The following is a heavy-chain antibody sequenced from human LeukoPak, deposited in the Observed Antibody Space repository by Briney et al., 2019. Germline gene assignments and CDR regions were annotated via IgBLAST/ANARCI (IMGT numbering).Heavy chain of an antibody. CDR1: EFIFSSYG. J-gene: IGHJ6*03. CDR2: ISHDGSNK. D-gene: IGHD3-10*01. Sequence: GGSLRLSCVASEFIFSSYGMHWVRRAPGKGLEWVAVISHDGSNKYYADSVKGRFTISRDNSKNTLYLQMNGLRAEDTAVYYCAREPMVSYYYYYYMDVWGKGTTVTVSS. CDR3: AREPMVSYYYYYYMDV. V-gene: IGHV3-30*03.